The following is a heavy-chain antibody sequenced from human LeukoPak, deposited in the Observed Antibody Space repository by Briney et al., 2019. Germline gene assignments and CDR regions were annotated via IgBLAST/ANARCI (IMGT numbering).Heavy chain of an antibody. CDR3: ARAPYCSPTSCNYYYYSMGV. CDR1: GGTFSSYA. D-gene: IGHD2-2*01. Sequence: ASVKVSCKASGGTFSSYAISWVRQAPGQGLEWMGIINPSGGSTSYAQKFQGRVTMTRDTSTSTVYMELSSLRSEDTAVYYCARAPYCSPTSCNYYYYSMGVWGQGTTVTVSS. J-gene: IGHJ6*02. V-gene: IGHV1-46*01. CDR2: INPSGGST.